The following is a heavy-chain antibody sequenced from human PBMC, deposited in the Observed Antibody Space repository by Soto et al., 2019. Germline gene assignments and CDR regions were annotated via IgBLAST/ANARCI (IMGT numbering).Heavy chain of an antibody. CDR2: IYYSGST. CDR1: GGSISSYY. CDR3: ARESTIYYFDY. Sequence: SETPSLTCTVSGGSISSYYWSWIRQPPGKGLEWIGYIYYSGSTNYNPSLKSRVTISVDTSKDQFSLKLSTVTAADTAVYYCARESTIYYFDYWGQGTLVTVSS. D-gene: IGHD3-9*01. V-gene: IGHV4-59*01. J-gene: IGHJ4*02.